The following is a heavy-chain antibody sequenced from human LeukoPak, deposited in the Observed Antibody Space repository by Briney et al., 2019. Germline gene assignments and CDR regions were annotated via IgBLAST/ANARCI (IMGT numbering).Heavy chain of an antibody. J-gene: IGHJ3*02. V-gene: IGHV4-59*08. Sequence: SETLSLTCTVSGGSVSSYFWSWIRQPPGKGLEWIGNIYSGGTANYDPSLESRATVSLDSSKNHFSLNLNSVTAADTAIYYCVSTSTWLAFHIWGPGTMVTVSS. D-gene: IGHD5/OR15-5a*01. CDR2: IYSGGTA. CDR3: VSTSTWLAFHI. CDR1: GGSVSSYF.